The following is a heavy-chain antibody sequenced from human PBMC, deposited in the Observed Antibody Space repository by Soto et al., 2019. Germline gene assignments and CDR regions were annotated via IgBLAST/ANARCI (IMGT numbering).Heavy chain of an antibody. D-gene: IGHD3-22*01. Sequence: GASVKVSCKASGYTFTGYYMHWVRQAPGQGLEWMGWINPNSGGTNYAQKFQGRVTMTRDTSISTAYMELSRLRSDDTAVYYCARDYYDSSGYSEPFDYWGQGTLVTV. CDR3: ARDYYDSSGYSEPFDY. V-gene: IGHV1-2*02. J-gene: IGHJ4*02. CDR2: INPNSGGT. CDR1: GYTFTGYY.